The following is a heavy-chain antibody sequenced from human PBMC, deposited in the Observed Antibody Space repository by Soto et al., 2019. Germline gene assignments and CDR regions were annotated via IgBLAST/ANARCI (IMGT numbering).Heavy chain of an antibody. D-gene: IGHD3-16*01. CDR2: MSGSGSGE. CDR3: AREISYVSGGPLYYGMDA. J-gene: IGHJ6*02. CDR1: GFTFSDHY. V-gene: IGHV3-11*01. Sequence: PAGSLRLSCAASGFTFSDHYMAWIRRAPGKGLEIVAHMSGSGSGEDHGDPVNGRIAIFRENSKNLLILQMFFLTADDKAVYYCAREISYVSGGPLYYGMDALGQGTAVTVSS.